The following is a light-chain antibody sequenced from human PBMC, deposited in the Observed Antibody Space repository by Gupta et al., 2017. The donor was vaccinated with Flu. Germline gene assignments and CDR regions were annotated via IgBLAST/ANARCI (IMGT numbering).Light chain of an antibody. CDR3: QRHGNWPPWT. J-gene: IGKJ1*01. CDR2: DAS. CDR1: QTISSF. V-gene: IGKV3-11*01. Sequence: IVLTQSPATLSLSPGERATLSCSASQTISSFLAWYQQKPSQAPRLLIYDASNRDTGIPARFSGSGAGTDFSLTISSREVEDFAVYYCQRHGNWPPWTFGQGTKVEIK.